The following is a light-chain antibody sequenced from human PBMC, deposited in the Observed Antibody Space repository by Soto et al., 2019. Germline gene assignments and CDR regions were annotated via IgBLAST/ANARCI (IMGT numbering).Light chain of an antibody. J-gene: IGKJ2*01. CDR3: QQYGSSPPYT. Sequence: EIVLTQSPGTLSLSPGERATLSCRASQSVSSSYLAWYQQKPGQAPRLLIYGASSRATGIPDRFSGSGSGTAFTRTISRVGPEDFAVYFCQQYGSSPPYTFGQGTKLEIK. CDR2: GAS. V-gene: IGKV3-20*01. CDR1: QSVSSSY.